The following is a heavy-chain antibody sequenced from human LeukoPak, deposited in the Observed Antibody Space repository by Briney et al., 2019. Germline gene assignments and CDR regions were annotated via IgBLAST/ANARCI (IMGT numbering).Heavy chain of an antibody. Sequence: PSETLSLTCAVYGGSFSGYYWSWLRQPPGKGLEWVGEINHSGSTNYNPSLKSRVTISVDTSKNQFSLKLSSVTAADTAVYYCARSPRVATTFPFDYWGQGTLVTVSS. D-gene: IGHD5-12*01. V-gene: IGHV4-34*01. CDR2: INHSGST. CDR3: ARSPRVATTFPFDY. CDR1: GGSFSGYY. J-gene: IGHJ4*02.